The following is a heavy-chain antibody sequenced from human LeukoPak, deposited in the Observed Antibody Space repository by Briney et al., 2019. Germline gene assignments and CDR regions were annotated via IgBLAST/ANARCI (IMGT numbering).Heavy chain of an antibody. CDR1: GFDISAYG. CDR3: ATALMWFGHVSRDNDY. CDR2: ISFNEEDK. Sequence: GGSLRLSCSASGFDISAYGMNWVRQAPGKGLEWVTFISFNEEDKDYADSVRGRFTISRDNFKNTVYLEMSSLTPEDTAVYYYATALMWFGHVSRDNDYWGQGTLVTASS. J-gene: IGHJ4*02. D-gene: IGHD3-10*01. V-gene: IGHV3-30*02.